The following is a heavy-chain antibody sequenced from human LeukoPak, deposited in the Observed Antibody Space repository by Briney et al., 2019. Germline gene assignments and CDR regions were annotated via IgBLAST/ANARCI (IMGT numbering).Heavy chain of an antibody. CDR1: GFTFSNYG. V-gene: IGHV3-33*01. CDR3: ARDKLTGNAFDI. J-gene: IGHJ3*02. CDR2: IWYDGSNK. Sequence: GGSLRLSCAASGFTFSNYGMHWVRQAPGKGLEWVTIIWYDGSNKYYADSVKGRFTISRDNSKNTLFLQMNSLRAEDTAIYYCARDKLTGNAFDIWGQGTMVTVSS. D-gene: IGHD3-10*01.